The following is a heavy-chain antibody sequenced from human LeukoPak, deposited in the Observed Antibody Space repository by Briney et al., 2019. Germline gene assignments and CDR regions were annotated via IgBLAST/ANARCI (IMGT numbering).Heavy chain of an antibody. CDR1: GGSISPYY. J-gene: IGHJ6*02. CDR3: ARDHWLFSSKTWYYYGMDV. CDR2: IDPSGSA. V-gene: IGHV4-59*01. D-gene: IGHD3-9*01. Sequence: PSETLSLTCVVSGGSISPYYWSWIRQSPGKGLEWIGYIDPSGSASYNPSLKSRVTIFVDTSKNLVPLILTSVSASDTAIYYCARDHWLFSSKTWYYYGMDVWGQGTTVTVSS.